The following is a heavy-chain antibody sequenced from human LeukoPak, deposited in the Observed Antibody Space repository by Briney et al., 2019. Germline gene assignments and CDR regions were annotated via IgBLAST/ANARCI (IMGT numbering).Heavy chain of an antibody. CDR3: ARSFYYYGSGSYYKTWFDP. D-gene: IGHD3-10*01. CDR1: GGSFSGYY. J-gene: IGHJ5*02. Sequence: SETLSLTCAVYGGSFSGYYWSWIRQPPGKGLEWIGEINHSGSTNYNPSLKSRVTISVDTSKNQFSLKLSSVTAADTAVYYCARSFYYYGSGSYYKTWFDPWGQGTLVTVSS. V-gene: IGHV4-34*01. CDR2: INHSGST.